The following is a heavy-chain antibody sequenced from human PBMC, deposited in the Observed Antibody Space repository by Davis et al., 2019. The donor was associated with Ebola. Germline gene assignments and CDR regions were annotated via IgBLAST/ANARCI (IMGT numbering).Heavy chain of an antibody. Sequence: GGSLRLSCAASGFTFSSYAMPWVRQAPGKGLEWVSYISSSASTIYYADSVKGRFTISRDNSKNTLYLQMNSLRAEDTAVYYCAKDAGPIGSSSDYWGQGTLVTVSS. CDR2: ISSSASTI. V-gene: IGHV3-48*01. CDR1: GFTFSSYA. D-gene: IGHD6-6*01. J-gene: IGHJ4*02. CDR3: AKDAGPIGSSSDY.